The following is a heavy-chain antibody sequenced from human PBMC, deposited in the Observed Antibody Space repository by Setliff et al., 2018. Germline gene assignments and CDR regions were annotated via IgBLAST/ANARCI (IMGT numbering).Heavy chain of an antibody. CDR3: ARQGCSSTSCHSIDY. V-gene: IGHV5-51*01. CDR1: GYSFTSYW. Sequence: GESLKISCKGSGYSFTSYWIGWVRQMPGKGLEWMGIIYPGDSDTRYSPSFQGQVTISADKTLSTAYLQWSSLKASDTAIYYCARQGCSSTSCHSIDYWGQGTLVTVSS. J-gene: IGHJ4*02. CDR2: IYPGDSDT. D-gene: IGHD2-2*01.